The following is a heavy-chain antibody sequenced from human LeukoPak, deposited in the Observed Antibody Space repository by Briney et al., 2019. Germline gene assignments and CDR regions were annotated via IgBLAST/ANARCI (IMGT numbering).Heavy chain of an antibody. J-gene: IGHJ6*03. V-gene: IGHV3-21*01. CDR1: GFTFTSYW. D-gene: IGHD1-14*01. CDR3: ARDPDRGPYYYYMDV. Sequence: GGSLRLSCAASGFTFTSYWMHWVRQAPGKGLEWVSSIRSGSRYIYYADSVKGRFTISRDNTKNSLYLQMNSLRAEDTAVYYCARDPDRGPYYYYMDVWGKGTTVTVSS. CDR2: IRSGSRYI.